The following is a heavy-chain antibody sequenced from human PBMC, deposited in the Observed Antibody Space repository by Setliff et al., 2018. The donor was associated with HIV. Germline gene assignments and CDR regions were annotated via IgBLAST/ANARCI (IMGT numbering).Heavy chain of an antibody. J-gene: IGHJ3*01. D-gene: IGHD4-17*01. CDR2: IYFTGSS. CDR3: ARVQMAYAAFDV. Sequence: SETLSLSCTVSGGSISTYYWSWIRQPPGKGLEWIGSIYFTGSSDNNPSLKSRVTLSVDTSKHQFSLKLSSVTAADTAVYYCARVQMAYAAFDVWGQGTMVTVTS. V-gene: IGHV4-59*01. CDR1: GGSISTYY.